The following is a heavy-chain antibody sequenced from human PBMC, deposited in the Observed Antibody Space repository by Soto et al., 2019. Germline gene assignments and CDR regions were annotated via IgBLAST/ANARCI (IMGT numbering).Heavy chain of an antibody. CDR2: VQQDGSEK. CDR1: GFTFNSYW. V-gene: IGHV3-7*03. J-gene: IGHJ6*02. Sequence: EGQLVESGGGLVQPGESLRLSCAGSGFTFNSYWMSWVRQAPGQGLEWVAKVQQDGSEKYYVDSVKGRFTISRDNAKNSVSLQMNSLRVEDTAVYYCARGGLHRSGYEYYYYYDGLDVWGQGTRVTVAS. CDR3: ARGGLHRSGYEYYYYYDGLDV. D-gene: IGHD5-12*01.